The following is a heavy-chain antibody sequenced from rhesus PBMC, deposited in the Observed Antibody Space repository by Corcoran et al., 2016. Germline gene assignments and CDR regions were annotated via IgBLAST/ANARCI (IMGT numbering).Heavy chain of an antibody. V-gene: IGHV1S2*01. Sequence: QVQLVQSGAEGKKPGSSVKVSCTASGYRLSAYYIHWVRQAPRNGLEWLGSINPYNGYTNYAQHVQGRVSMTRDSSTTTAYLELISLRSEDTAVYHCAKAADTVGTTLGYWGQGVMVTVSS. CDR2: INPYNGYT. CDR1: GYRLSAYY. D-gene: IGHD5-30*01. J-gene: IGHJ4*01. CDR3: AKAADTVGTTLGY.